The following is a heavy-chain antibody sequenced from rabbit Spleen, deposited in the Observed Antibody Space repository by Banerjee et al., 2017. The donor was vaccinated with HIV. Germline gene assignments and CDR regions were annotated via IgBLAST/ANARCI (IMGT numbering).Heavy chain of an antibody. CDR2: IYGGSSGDT. D-gene: IGHD2-1*01. Sequence: QEQLEESGGGLVKPEGSLTLTCTASGFSFITAYWICWVRQAPGKGLEWISCIYGGSSGDTYYANWAQGRFTISKPSSTTVTLQMTSLTAADTATYFCARGFYDVYDTYYFDLWGPGTLVTVS. CDR3: ARGFYDVYDTYYFDL. J-gene: IGHJ4*01. V-gene: IGHV1S45*01. CDR1: GFSFITAYW.